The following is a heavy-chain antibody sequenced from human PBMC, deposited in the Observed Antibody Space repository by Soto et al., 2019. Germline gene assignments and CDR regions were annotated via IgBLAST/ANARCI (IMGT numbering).Heavy chain of an antibody. Sequence: GGSLRLSCAASGFTFSSYAMHWVRQAPGKGLEWVAVLSYDGSNKYYADYVKGRFTISRDNSKNTLYLQMNSLRAEDTAVYYYGRDSSITYYYDSGGYYWPYGGRGTRVPVS. CDR2: LSYDGSNK. J-gene: IGHJ4*02. D-gene: IGHD3-22*01. V-gene: IGHV3-30-3*01. CDR1: GFTFSSYA. CDR3: GRDSSITYYYDSGGYYWPY.